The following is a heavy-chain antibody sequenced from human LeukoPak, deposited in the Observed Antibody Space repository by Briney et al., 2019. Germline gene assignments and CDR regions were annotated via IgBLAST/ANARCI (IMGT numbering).Heavy chain of an antibody. Sequence: GGSLRLSCAASGFTFSTCDMHWVRQAPGKGLEWVASIKHDGSEKYYVDSVRGRFTISRDNTMNSLYLQMSSLRAEDTAVYYCATDRGWRTSGYYLYYFEYWGQGTLVTFSS. CDR2: IKHDGSEK. CDR3: ATDRGWRTSGYYLYYFEY. CDR1: GFTFSTCD. J-gene: IGHJ4*02. V-gene: IGHV3-7*01. D-gene: IGHD3-3*01.